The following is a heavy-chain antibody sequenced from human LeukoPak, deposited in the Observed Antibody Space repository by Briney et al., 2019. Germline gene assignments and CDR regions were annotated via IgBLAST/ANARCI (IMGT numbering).Heavy chain of an antibody. Sequence: GESLRLSCAASGFTFTNYAMSWVRQAPGKGLEWVSATSARGDITYYADSVKGHFTISIDNPKNTLHLQMNSLRADDTAVYYRVKDGFGVPGWYFDLWGRGTLVT. CDR1: GFTFTNYA. CDR2: TSARGDIT. D-gene: IGHD2-2*03. CDR3: VKDGFGVPGWYFDL. J-gene: IGHJ2*01. V-gene: IGHV3-23*01.